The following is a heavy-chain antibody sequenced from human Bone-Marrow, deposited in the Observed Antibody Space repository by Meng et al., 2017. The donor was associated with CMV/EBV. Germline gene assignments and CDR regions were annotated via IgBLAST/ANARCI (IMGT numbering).Heavy chain of an antibody. CDR3: ARAAYYYDSSGPYYFDY. CDR2: IYYSGST. CDR1: GYSISSGYY. J-gene: IGHJ4*02. V-gene: IGHV4-61*01. Sequence: SETLSLTCTVSGYSISSGYYWSWIRQPPGKGLEWIGYIYYSGSTNYNPSLKSRVTISVDTSKNQFSLKLSSVTAADTAVYYCARAAYYYDSSGPYYFDYWGQGTLVTVSS. D-gene: IGHD3-22*01.